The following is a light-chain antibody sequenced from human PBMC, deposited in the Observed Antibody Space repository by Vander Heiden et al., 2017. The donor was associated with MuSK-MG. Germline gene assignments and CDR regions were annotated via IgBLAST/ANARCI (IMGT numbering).Light chain of an antibody. V-gene: IGKV2-28*01. Sequence: DIVMTQSPLSLPVTPGEPASISCRSSQSLLHSNGYNYLDWYLQKPGQSPQLLIYLGSNRASAVPDRFSGTGSGTDFTLKISRVEAEDVGVYYCSRALQIASTFGQGTKMEIK. CDR2: LGS. J-gene: IGKJ2*01. CDR3: SRALQIAST. CDR1: QSLLHSNGYNY.